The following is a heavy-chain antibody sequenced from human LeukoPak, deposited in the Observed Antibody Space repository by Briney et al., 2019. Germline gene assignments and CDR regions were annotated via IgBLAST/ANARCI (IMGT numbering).Heavy chain of an antibody. CDR2: INPAGSET. Sequence: PGGSLRLSCAAFGVSFSAYWMTWVRQAPGAGLEWVANINPAGSETYYGDPVKGRFSISRDNAKNLGYLQMNSLRAEDTAVYHCARFGYVAAVDVWGQGTPVTVSS. CDR1: GVSFSAYW. J-gene: IGHJ4*02. D-gene: IGHD2-15*01. V-gene: IGHV3-7*01. CDR3: ARFGYVAAVDV.